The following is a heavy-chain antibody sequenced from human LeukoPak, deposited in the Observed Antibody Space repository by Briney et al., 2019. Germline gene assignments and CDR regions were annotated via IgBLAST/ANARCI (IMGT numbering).Heavy chain of an antibody. J-gene: IGHJ4*02. CDR3: ARGLWFGEFLGPFDY. D-gene: IGHD3-10*01. Sequence: ASVKVSCKASGYTFTSCYMHWVRQAPGQGLEWMGIINPSGGSTSYAQKFQGRVTMSRDMSTTTAYMELSRLRSDDTAVYYCARGLWFGEFLGPFDYWGQGTLVTVSS. CDR2: INPSGGST. CDR1: GYTFTSCY. V-gene: IGHV1-46*01.